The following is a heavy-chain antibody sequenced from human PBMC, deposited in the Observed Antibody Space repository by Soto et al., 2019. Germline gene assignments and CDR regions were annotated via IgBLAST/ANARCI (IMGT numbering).Heavy chain of an antibody. CDR3: ARQGFGQLHGLVDV. J-gene: IGHJ6*02. CDR2: INHSGLT. CDR1: GGSITSHY. Sequence: QVQLQESGPGLVKPSETLSLTCSVSGGSITSHYCSWFRQPPGKGLEWIGYINHSGLTSYNPSLKSRVNMQVDTSKNQFSLKVNSVTAADTALYHCARQGFGQLHGLVDVWGPGTTVTVSS. V-gene: IGHV4-59*08. D-gene: IGHD3-10*01.